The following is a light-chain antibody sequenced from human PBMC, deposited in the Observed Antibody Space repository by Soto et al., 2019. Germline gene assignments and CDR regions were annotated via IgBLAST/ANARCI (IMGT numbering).Light chain of an antibody. CDR1: SSDVGSYNR. CDR3: SSYTSSSTVV. V-gene: IGLV2-18*02. J-gene: IGLJ2*01. CDR2: EVS. Sequence: QSALTQPPSVSGSPGQSVTISCTGTSSDVGSYNRVSWYQQPPGTAPKLMIYEVSNRPSWVPDRFSGSKSGNTASLTISGPQAEDEADYYCSSYTSSSTVVFGGGTKLTVL.